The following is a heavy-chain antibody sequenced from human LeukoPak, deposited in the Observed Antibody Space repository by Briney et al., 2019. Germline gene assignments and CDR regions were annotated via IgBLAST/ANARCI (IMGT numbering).Heavy chain of an antibody. CDR2: INHSGST. Sequence: PSETLSLTCAVYGGSFSGYYWSWIRQPPGKGLEWIGEINHSGSTNYNPSLKSRVTISVDTSKNQFSLKLSSVTAADTAVYYCARIGNNCSSTSCYTSSYFDYWGQGTLVTVSS. J-gene: IGHJ4*02. V-gene: IGHV4-34*01. CDR3: ARIGNNCSSTSCYTSSYFDY. D-gene: IGHD2-2*02. CDR1: GGSFSGYY.